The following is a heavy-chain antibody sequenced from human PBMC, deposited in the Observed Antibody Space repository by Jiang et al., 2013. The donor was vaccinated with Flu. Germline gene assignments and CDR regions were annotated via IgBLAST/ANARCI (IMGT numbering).Heavy chain of an antibody. Sequence: LLKPSETLSLTCAVYGGSFSGYYWTWIRQPPGMGLEWIGEINHSGSTNYNSSLKSRVTISVDTSKNQFSLKLSSVTAADTAVYYCARRVHGDIAPFDYWGQGTVATVSS. CDR3: ARRVHGDIAPFDY. CDR2: INHSGST. J-gene: IGHJ4*02. D-gene: IGHD4-17*01. CDR1: GGSFSGYY. V-gene: IGHV4-34*01.